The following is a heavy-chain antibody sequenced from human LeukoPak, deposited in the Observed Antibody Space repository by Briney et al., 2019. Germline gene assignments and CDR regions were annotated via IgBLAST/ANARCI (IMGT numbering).Heavy chain of an antibody. D-gene: IGHD4-11*01. Sequence: SETLSFTCTGTGGTISHNYWSWIRQPPGKGLLWFGYISSSGSTNYNHSLQSRVTMSVDTSKNQFSLNLSSVTAADTALYYCARHLRKETYSYYFDFWGQGTLVTASS. V-gene: IGHV4-59*08. CDR2: ISSSGST. CDR3: ARHLRKETYSYYFDF. CDR1: GGTISHNY. J-gene: IGHJ4*02.